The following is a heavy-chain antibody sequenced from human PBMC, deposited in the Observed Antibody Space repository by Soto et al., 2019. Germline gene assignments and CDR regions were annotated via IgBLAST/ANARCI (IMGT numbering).Heavy chain of an antibody. CDR1: GYTFTSYA. CDR2: INAGNGNT. V-gene: IGHV1-3*01. J-gene: IGHJ3*02. CDR3: ASPMRVGGDAFDI. Sequence: ASLKVSCKASGYTFTSYAMHWVRQAPGQRLEWMGWINAGNGNTKYSQKFQGRVTITRDTSASTAYMELSSLRSEDTAVYYCASPMRVGGDAFDIWGQGTMVTVSS. D-gene: IGHD1-26*01.